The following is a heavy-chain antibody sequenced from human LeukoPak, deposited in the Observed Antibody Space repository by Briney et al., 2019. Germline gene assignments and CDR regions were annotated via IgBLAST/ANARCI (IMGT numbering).Heavy chain of an antibody. D-gene: IGHD5-18*01. Sequence: GGSLRLSCAASGFSFSSYAMGWVRQAPGKGLEWVSAISGNGGSTYYADSVKGRFTISRDNSKNTLYLQMNSLRAEDTAVYYCARVWENSHGYGYWGQGTLVTVSS. CDR2: ISGNGGST. CDR3: ARVWENSHGYGY. V-gene: IGHV3-23*01. J-gene: IGHJ4*02. CDR1: GFSFSSYA.